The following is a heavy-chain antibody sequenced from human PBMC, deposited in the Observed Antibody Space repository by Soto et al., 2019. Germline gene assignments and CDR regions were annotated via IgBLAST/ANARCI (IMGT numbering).Heavy chain of an antibody. J-gene: IGHJ2*01. CDR3: ARDSSSSHYYDSSGYFIFDL. CDR2: ISSYNGNT. V-gene: IGHV1-18*01. Sequence: ASVKVSCKASGYTFTSYGISWVRRAPGQGLEWVGWISSYNGNTNYAQKLQGRVTMTTDTSTSTAYMELRSLRSDDTAVYYCARDSSSSHYYDSSGYFIFDLWGRGTLVTVSS. D-gene: IGHD3-22*01. CDR1: GYTFTSYG.